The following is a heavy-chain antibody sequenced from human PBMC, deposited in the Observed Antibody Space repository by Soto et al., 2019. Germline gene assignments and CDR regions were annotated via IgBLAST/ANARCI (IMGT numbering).Heavy chain of an antibody. CDR2: IIPIFGTA. CDR1: GGTFSSYA. CDR3: AREGRIVVVPAAIDNYYYYGMDV. V-gene: IGHV1-69*06. D-gene: IGHD2-2*01. Sequence: SVKVSCKASGGTFSSYAISWVRQAPGQGLEWMGGIIPIFGTANYAQKFQGRVTITADKSTSTAYMELSSLRSEDTAVYYCAREGRIVVVPAAIDNYYYYGMDVWGQGTTVTVSS. J-gene: IGHJ6*02.